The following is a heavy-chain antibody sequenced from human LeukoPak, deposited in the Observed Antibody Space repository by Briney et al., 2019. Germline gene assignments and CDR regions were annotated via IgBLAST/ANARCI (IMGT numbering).Heavy chain of an antibody. Sequence: ASVKVSCKASGGSFDKTAINWVRQAPGQGLEWMGGIIPIFGTANYAQKFQGRVTITADKSTSTAYMELSSLRSEDTAVYYCARSHGVTGDYYYYYYMDVWGKGTTVTVSS. CDR3: ARSHGVTGDYYYYYYMDV. V-gene: IGHV1-69*06. D-gene: IGHD2-21*02. CDR2: IIPIFGTA. J-gene: IGHJ6*03. CDR1: GGSFDKTA.